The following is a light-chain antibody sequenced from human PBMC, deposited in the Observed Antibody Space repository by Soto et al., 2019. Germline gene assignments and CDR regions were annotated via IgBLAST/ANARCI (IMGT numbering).Light chain of an antibody. Sequence: THSAATLYASAQDLPTPSCPASQSVSSYLAWYQQKPGQAPRLLIYDASSRAPGVQARFSGSGSGTDFTLTISSLEPEDFAIYYCQQRSNRSMIRFGQRTRLAI. CDR2: DAS. CDR1: QSVSSY. J-gene: IGKJ5*01. CDR3: QQRSNRSMIR. V-gene: IGKV3-11*01.